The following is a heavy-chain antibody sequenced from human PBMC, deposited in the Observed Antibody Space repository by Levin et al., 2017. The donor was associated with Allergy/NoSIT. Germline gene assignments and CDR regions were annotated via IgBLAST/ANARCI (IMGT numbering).Heavy chain of an antibody. CDR3: ARGGCSSTSCLDN. CDR2: VISDGSIT. CDR1: GFTFSNYY. V-gene: IGHV3-74*01. J-gene: IGHJ4*02. D-gene: IGHD2-2*01. Sequence: GALRLSCAASGFTFSNYYMHWVRQAPGKGLVWVSRVISDGSITDYADSVKGRFTISRDNAGNTLYLQMNSLRAEDTAVYYCARGGCSSTSCLDNWGQGILVTVPS.